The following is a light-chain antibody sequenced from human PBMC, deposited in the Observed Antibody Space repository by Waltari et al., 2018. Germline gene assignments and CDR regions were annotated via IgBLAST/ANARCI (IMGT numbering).Light chain of an antibody. CDR1: QSLSRSR. V-gene: IGKV3-20*01. CDR2: AAS. CDR3: QQYGSSVMYT. J-gene: IGKJ2*01. Sequence: EVVLTQSPGTLSLSPGERATLSCRASQSLSRSRLAWYQQKPGQAPRLLMYAASRRATGIPDRFSGSGTGTDFSLTVRRVEPEDSAVYYCQQYGSSVMYTFGQGTKLEIQ.